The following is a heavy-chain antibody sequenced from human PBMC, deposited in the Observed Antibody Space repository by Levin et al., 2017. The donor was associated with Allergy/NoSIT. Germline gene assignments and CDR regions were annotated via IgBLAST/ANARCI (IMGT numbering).Heavy chain of an antibody. CDR3: ARDRRIVATIQNWFDP. D-gene: IGHD5-12*01. CDR1: GYTFTSYA. J-gene: IGHJ5*02. V-gene: IGHV7-4-1*02. CDR2: INTNTGNP. Sequence: PGESLKISCKASGYTFTSYAMNWVRQAPGQGLEWMGWINTNTGNPTYAQGFTGRFVFSLDTSVSTAYLQISSLKAEDTAVYYCARDRRIVATIQNWFDPWGQGTLVTVSS.